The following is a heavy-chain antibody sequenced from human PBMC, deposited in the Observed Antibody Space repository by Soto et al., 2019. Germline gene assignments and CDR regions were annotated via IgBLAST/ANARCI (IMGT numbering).Heavy chain of an antibody. CDR1: GFTFSRYA. CDR3: VRDDQWAXDV. CDR2: ISVGGGSI. D-gene: IGHD6-19*01. J-gene: IGHJ3*01. V-gene: IGHV3-48*02. Sequence: EVQLVESGGGLVQPRRSLRISCAASGFTFSRYAMNWVRXXPGKGLEWVSYISVGGGSIFYADSVKGRFTISRDDAQNSVYLQMNTXXXXDTALYYCVRDDQWAXDVXGQGTMVIVSS.